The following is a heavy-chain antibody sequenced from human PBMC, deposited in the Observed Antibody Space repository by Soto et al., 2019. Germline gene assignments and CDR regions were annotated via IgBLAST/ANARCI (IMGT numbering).Heavy chain of an antibody. Sequence: QVQMVESGGGVVQSGRSLRLSCATSGFNFRSYGIHWVRQAPGKGLEWVGIIWYDGSNKYYADSVKGRFTISRDDSKNTVYLQMDSLRVEDTAIYCCAREDVVGSYFLYYWGQGSLVTVSS. D-gene: IGHD1-26*01. CDR3: AREDVVGSYFLYY. J-gene: IGHJ4*02. CDR2: IWYDGSNK. V-gene: IGHV3-33*01. CDR1: GFNFRSYG.